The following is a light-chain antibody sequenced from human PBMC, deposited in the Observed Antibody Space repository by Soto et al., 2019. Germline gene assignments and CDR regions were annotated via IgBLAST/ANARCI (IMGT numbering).Light chain of an antibody. Sequence: QSALTQPPSASGSPGQSVTISCTGTSSNVGGYNYVSWYQQHPGKAPKLMIYEVSKRPSGVPERFSGSKSGNTASLTVSGLQAEEEADYYCSSYAGSNKVVFGGGTKVTVL. CDR1: SSNVGGYNY. CDR3: SSYAGSNKVV. CDR2: EVS. J-gene: IGLJ2*01. V-gene: IGLV2-8*01.